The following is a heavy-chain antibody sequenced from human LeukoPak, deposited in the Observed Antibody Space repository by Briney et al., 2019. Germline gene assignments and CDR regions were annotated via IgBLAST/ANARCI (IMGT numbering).Heavy chain of an antibody. Sequence: GGSLRLSCAASGFTFSSYSMNWVRQAPGKGLEWVSSISSSGSYIYYADSVKGRFTISRDNAKNSLYLQMNSLRAEDTAVYYCAREEYSGSYYFDYWGQGTRVTVSS. CDR3: AREEYSGSYYFDY. D-gene: IGHD1-26*01. J-gene: IGHJ4*02. V-gene: IGHV3-21*01. CDR2: ISSSGSYI. CDR1: GFTFSSYS.